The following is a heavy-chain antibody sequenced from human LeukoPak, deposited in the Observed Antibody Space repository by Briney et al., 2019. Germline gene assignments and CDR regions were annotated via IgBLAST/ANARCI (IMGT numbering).Heavy chain of an antibody. CDR3: ARARAGVWLRPYYFDY. J-gene: IGHJ4*02. CDR1: GGSFSGYY. D-gene: IGHD5-12*01. Sequence: SETLSLTCAVYGGSFSGYYWSWIRQPPGKGLEWIGEINHSGSTNYNPSLKSRVTISVDTSKNQFSLKLSSVTAADTAVYYCARARAGVWLRPYYFDYWGQGTLVTVSS. V-gene: IGHV4-34*01. CDR2: INHSGST.